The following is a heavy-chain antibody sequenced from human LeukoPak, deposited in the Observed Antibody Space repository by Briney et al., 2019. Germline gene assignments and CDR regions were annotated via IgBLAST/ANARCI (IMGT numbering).Heavy chain of an antibody. V-gene: IGHV3-33*08. Sequence: PGRSLRLSCAASGFTFSSYGMHWVRQAPGKGLEWVAVIWYDGSNKYYADSVKGRFTISRDNSKNTLYLQMNSLRAEDTAVYYCARDRDDYVWGSYRYTWGFDYWGQGTLVTVSS. D-gene: IGHD3-16*02. J-gene: IGHJ4*02. CDR3: ARDRDDYVWGSYRYTWGFDY. CDR2: IWYDGSNK. CDR1: GFTFSSYG.